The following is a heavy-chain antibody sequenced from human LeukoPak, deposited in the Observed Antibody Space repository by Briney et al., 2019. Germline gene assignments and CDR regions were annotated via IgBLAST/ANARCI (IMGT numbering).Heavy chain of an antibody. CDR2: IYSGGST. V-gene: IGHV3-53*01. Sequence: GGSLRLSCAASGFTFSSYSMNWVRQAPGKGLEWVSVIYSGGSTYYADSVKGRFTISRDNSKNTLYLQMNSLRAEDTAVYYCASQMRGKSSSSGTLYYYGMDVWGQGTTVTVSS. J-gene: IGHJ6*02. D-gene: IGHD6-6*01. CDR1: GFTFSSYS. CDR3: ASQMRGKSSSSGTLYYYGMDV.